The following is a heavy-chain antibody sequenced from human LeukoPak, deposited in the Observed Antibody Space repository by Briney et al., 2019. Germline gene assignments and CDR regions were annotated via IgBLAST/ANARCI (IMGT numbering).Heavy chain of an antibody. CDR2: ISGSGTPV. D-gene: IGHD5-18*01. CDR1: GLFFNDAW. Sequence: PGGSLRLSCVVSGLFFNDAWMSWVRQAPGKGLEWLSCISGSGTPVYYADSVKGRFTISRDNAKNSLYLQMNSLRAEDTAVYYCARGFRDTAMFLDYWGQGTLVTVSS. J-gene: IGHJ4*02. V-gene: IGHV3-11*04. CDR3: ARGFRDTAMFLDY.